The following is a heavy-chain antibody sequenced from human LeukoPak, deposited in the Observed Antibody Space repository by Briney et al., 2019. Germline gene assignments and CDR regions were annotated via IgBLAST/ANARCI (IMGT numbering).Heavy chain of an antibody. D-gene: IGHD3-16*01. CDR3: ARFVGVSPLDY. CDR1: GFTFRSYA. Sequence: GGSLRLSCVVSGFTFRSYAMYWVRQAPGKGLEWVSEISGSPDNTYYADSVKGRFATSRDDSRNTLYLQMNSLRAEDTAVYYCARFVGVSPLDYWGQGTLVTVSS. J-gene: IGHJ4*02. V-gene: IGHV3-23*01. CDR2: ISGSPDNT.